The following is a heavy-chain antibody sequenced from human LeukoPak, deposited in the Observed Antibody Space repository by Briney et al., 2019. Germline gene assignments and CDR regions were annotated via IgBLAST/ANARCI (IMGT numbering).Heavy chain of an antibody. D-gene: IGHD3-22*01. CDR3: AKVAYYYDSSGYYPY. J-gene: IGHJ4*02. CDR2: ISYDGSNK. V-gene: IGHV3-30*18. CDR1: GFTFSSYG. Sequence: GRSLRLPCAASGFTFSSYGMHWVRQAPGKGLEWVAVISYDGSNKYYADSVKGRFTISRDNSKNTLYLQMNSLRAEDTAVYYCAKVAYYYDSSGYYPYWGQGTLVTVSS.